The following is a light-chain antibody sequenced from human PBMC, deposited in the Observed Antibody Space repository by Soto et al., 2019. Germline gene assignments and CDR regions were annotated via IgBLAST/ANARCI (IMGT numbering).Light chain of an antibody. V-gene: IGKV3-20*01. CDR3: PQYDSSPWT. J-gene: IGKJ1*01. CDR1: QSVSSSF. CDR2: GAS. Sequence: EIVLTQSPGTLSLSPGERATLSCRASQSVSSSFLAWYQQKPGQAPRLLIYGASSRATDIPDRFSGSGSGTDFTLTISRLEPEDFAVYYCPQYDSSPWTFGQGTKVEIK.